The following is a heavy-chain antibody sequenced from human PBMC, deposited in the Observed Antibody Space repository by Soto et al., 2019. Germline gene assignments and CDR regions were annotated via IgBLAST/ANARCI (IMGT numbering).Heavy chain of an antibody. D-gene: IGHD4-17*01. CDR3: ARDYGDLQYYYYYYGMDV. CDR1: GDSVSSGSYY. V-gene: IGHV4-61*01. J-gene: IGHJ6*02. Sequence: SETLSLTCTVSGDSVSSGSYYWSWIRQPPGKGLEWIGYIYYSGSTNYNPSLKSRVTISVDTSKNQFSLKLSSVTAADTAVYYCARDYGDLQYYYYYYGMDVWGQGTXVTVSS. CDR2: IYYSGST.